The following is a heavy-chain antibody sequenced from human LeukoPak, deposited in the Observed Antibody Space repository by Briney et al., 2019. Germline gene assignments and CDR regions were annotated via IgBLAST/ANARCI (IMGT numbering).Heavy chain of an antibody. J-gene: IGHJ6*02. D-gene: IGHD2-2*01. V-gene: IGHV4-59*12. CDR3: VRGAVVVPAAATVTFYYYYGMDV. CDR1: GGSISSYY. CDR2: IYHSGST. Sequence: PSETLSLTCTVSGGSISSYYWSWIRQPPGKGLEWIGEIYHSGSTNYNPSLKSRVTISVDKSKNQFSLKLSSVTAADTAVYYCVRGAVVVPAAATVTFYYYYGMDVWGQGTTVTVSS.